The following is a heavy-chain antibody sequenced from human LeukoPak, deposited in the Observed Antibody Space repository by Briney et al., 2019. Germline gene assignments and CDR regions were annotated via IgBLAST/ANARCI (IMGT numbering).Heavy chain of an antibody. V-gene: IGHV3-23*01. CDR2: ISGSGGST. J-gene: IGHJ4*02. D-gene: IGHD6-13*01. Sequence: GGSLRLSCAASGFTFNNYAMSWVRQAPGKGLEWVSAISGSGGSTYYADYVQGRFTNCRDNSNNTLYLQITSLRNEDTAVYYCAKAVAAAPRGGYFDYWGQGTLVTVCS. CDR1: GFTFNNYA. CDR3: AKAVAAAPRGGYFDY.